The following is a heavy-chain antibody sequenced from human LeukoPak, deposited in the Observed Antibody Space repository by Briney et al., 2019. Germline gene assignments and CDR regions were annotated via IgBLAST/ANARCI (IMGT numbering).Heavy chain of an antibody. CDR2: MNPNSGNT. CDR3: ARSKVGSTTLPIDY. CDR1: GYTFTNYD. D-gene: IGHD1-26*01. V-gene: IGHV1-8*01. J-gene: IGHJ4*02. Sequence: GASVKVSCKASGYTFTNYDINWVRQAPGQGLEWMGWMNPNSGNTGYAQKFQGRVTMTRNTSITTAYMELSSLRSEDTAVYHCARSKVGSTTLPIDYWGQGTLVIVSS.